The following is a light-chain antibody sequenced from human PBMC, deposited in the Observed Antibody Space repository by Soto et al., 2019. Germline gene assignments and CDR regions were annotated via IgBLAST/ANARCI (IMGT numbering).Light chain of an antibody. V-gene: IGLV4-69*01. J-gene: IGLJ2*01. CDR2: FNSDGSH. CDR1: SEPSSYA. CDR3: QTWGTGSHVV. Sequence: QPVLTQSPSASASVGASVKLTCTLSSEPSSYAIAWHQQQPEKAPRYLMKFNSDGSHNKGDGIPDRFSGSSSGADHYLTISNLQSEDEADYYCQTWGTGSHVVFGGGTKLTVL.